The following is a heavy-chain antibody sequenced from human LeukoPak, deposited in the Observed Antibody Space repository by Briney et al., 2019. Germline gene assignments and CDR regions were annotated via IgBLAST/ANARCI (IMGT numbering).Heavy chain of an antibody. CDR1: EFSVGSNY. J-gene: IGHJ4*02. CDR3: AGGPSGYHNT. V-gene: IGHV3-66*01. Sequence: GGSLRLSCAASEFSVGSNYMTWVRQAPGKGLEWVSLIYSGGSTYYADSVKGRFTISRDNSKNTLYLQMNSLRAEDTAVYYCAGGPSGYHNTGGQGTLVAVSS. CDR2: IYSGGST. D-gene: IGHD5-12*01.